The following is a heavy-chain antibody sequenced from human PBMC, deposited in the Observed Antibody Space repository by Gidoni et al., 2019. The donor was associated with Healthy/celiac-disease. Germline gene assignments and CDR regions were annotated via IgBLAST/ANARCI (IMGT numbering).Heavy chain of an antibody. CDR3: ARDLRGLAAAGPNWFDP. CDR2: IYYSGST. J-gene: IGHJ5*02. D-gene: IGHD6-13*01. Sequence: QVQLQESGPGLVKPSQTLSLTCTVSGCSISSGGYYWSWIRQHPGKGLEWIGYIYYSGSTYYNPSLKSRVTISVDTSKNQFSLKLSSVTAADTAVYYCARDLRGLAAAGPNWFDPWGQGTLVTVSS. CDR1: GCSISSGGYY. V-gene: IGHV4-31*03.